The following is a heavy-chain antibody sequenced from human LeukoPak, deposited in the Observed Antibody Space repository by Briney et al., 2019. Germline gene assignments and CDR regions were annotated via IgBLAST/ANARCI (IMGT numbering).Heavy chain of an antibody. CDR2: IYDSGNT. Sequence: SETQSLTCTVSGGSVSSWYWSWIRQPPGKGLEWIGYIYDSGNTNYNPSLKSRVTISIDTSKNQFSLRLTSVTAADTATYYCARETSLTGYASGLGFNYWGQGILVTVSS. D-gene: IGHD6-19*01. J-gene: IGHJ4*02. CDR3: ARETSLTGYASGLGFNY. CDR1: GGSVSSWY. V-gene: IGHV4-59*02.